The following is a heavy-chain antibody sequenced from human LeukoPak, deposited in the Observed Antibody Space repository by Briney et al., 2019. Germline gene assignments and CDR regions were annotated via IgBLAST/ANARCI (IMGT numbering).Heavy chain of an antibody. Sequence: GESLKISCKDSGYSFTSYWIGWVRQMPGKGLEWMGIIYPGDSDTRYSPSFQGKVTISADKSISTAYLQWSSLKASDTAMYYCARRAYYYDSSGYFPFDYWGQGTLVTVSS. J-gene: IGHJ4*02. D-gene: IGHD3-22*01. CDR2: IYPGDSDT. CDR1: GYSFTSYW. CDR3: ARRAYYYDSSGYFPFDY. V-gene: IGHV5-51*01.